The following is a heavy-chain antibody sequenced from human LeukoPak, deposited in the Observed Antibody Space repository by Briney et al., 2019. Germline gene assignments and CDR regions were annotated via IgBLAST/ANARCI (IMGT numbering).Heavy chain of an antibody. CDR1: GFTFSNAW. CDR3: TTEGDYGDYVY. V-gene: IGHV3-15*01. J-gene: IGHJ4*02. Sequence: GGSLRLSCAASGFTFSNAWMSRVRQAPGKGLGWVGRIKSKTDGGTTDYAAPVKGRFTISRDDSKNTLYLQMNSLKTEDTAVYYCTTEGDYGDYVYWGQGTLVTVSS. CDR2: IKSKTDGGTT. D-gene: IGHD4-17*01.